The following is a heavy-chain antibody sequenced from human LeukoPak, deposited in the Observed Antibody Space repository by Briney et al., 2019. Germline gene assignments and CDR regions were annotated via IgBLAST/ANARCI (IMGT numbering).Heavy chain of an antibody. J-gene: IGHJ2*01. CDR1: GLTFISNS. D-gene: IGHD3-22*01. Sequence: GGPLSLSGAASGLTFISNSWNWFAQAQGKGWNGVSSIISGRSNIYYADSVKGRFTISRDNAKNSLYLQMNSLRAEDTAVYYCARDPPNYYDSSGYYTYWYFDLWGRGTLVTVSS. V-gene: IGHV3-21*01. CDR2: IISGRSNI. CDR3: ARDPPNYYDSSGYYTYWYFDL.